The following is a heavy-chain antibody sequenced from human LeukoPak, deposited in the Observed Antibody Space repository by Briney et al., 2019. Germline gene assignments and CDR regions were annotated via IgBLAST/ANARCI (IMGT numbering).Heavy chain of an antibody. V-gene: IGHV4-59*01. J-gene: IGHJ3*02. D-gene: IGHD2-2*01. CDR2: IYYSGST. CDR1: GGSLSSYY. CDR3: ARVGYCSSTSCAKNAFDI. Sequence: SETLSLTCTVSGGSLSSYYWSWIRQPPGKGLEWIGYIYYSGSTNYNPSLKSRVTISVDTSKNQFSLRLSSVTAADTAVYYCARVGYCSSTSCAKNAFDIWGQGTMVTVSS.